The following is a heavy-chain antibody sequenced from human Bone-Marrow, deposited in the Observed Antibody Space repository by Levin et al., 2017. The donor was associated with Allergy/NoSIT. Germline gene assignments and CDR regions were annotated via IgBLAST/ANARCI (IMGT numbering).Heavy chain of an antibody. CDR2: ISYDGSNK. V-gene: IGHV3-30-3*01. J-gene: IGHJ3*02. Sequence: PGGSLRLSCAASGFTFSSYAMHWVRQAPGKGLEWVAVISYDGSNKYYADSVKGRFTISRDNSKNTLYLQMNSLRAEDTAVYYCARSTVTTEVDAFDIWGQGTMVTVSS. CDR3: ARSTVTTEVDAFDI. CDR1: GFTFSSYA. D-gene: IGHD4-17*01.